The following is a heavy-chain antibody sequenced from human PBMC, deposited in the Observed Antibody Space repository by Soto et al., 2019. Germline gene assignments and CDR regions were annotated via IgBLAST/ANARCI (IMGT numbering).Heavy chain of an antibody. D-gene: IGHD4-17*01. CDR3: GRVPLDGNYANGVDV. V-gene: IGHV3-7*03. CDR1: GFNFNTFW. CDR2: IDKDGSRK. Sequence: PGGSLRLSCAASGFNFNTFWMYWVRQAPGKGLEWVANIDKDGSRKNYVDSVKGRFITSRDNAKTSLLLQMNSLRADDTAVYYCGRVPLDGNYANGVDVWGQGTTVTVSS. J-gene: IGHJ6*02.